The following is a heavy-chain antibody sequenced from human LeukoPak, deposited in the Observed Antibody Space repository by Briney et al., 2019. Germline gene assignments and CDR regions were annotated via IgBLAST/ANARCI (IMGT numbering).Heavy chain of an antibody. J-gene: IGHJ4*02. D-gene: IGHD6-6*01. Sequence: ASVKVSCKASGYTFTSYDINWVRQAPGQGLEWMGIINPSGGSTSYAQKFQGRVTMTRDMPTSTVYMELSSLRSEDTAVYYCARVSRSTSFDYWGQGTLVTVSS. CDR2: INPSGGST. CDR3: ARVSRSTSFDY. CDR1: GYTFTSYD. V-gene: IGHV1-46*01.